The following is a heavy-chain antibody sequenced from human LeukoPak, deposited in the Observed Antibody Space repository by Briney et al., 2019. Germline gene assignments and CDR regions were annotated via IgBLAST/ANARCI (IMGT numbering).Heavy chain of an antibody. CDR2: ISSSGSTI. CDR3: AKDPGFYDSSGYYYVY. J-gene: IGHJ4*02. Sequence: GGSLRLSCAASGFTFSDYYMSWIRQAPGKGLEWVSYISSSGSTIYYADSVKGRFTISRDNAKNSLYLQMNSLRAEDTAVYYCAKDPGFYDSSGYYYVYWGQGTLVTVSS. CDR1: GFTFSDYY. D-gene: IGHD3-22*01. V-gene: IGHV3-11*01.